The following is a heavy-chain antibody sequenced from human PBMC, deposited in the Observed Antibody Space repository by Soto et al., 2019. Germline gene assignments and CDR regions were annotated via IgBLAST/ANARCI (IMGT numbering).Heavy chain of an antibody. J-gene: IGHJ3*02. CDR1: GFTFSSYA. CDR2: ISGSGGST. V-gene: IGHV3-23*01. D-gene: IGHD3-22*01. Sequence: EVQLLESGGGLVQPGGSLRLSCAASGFTFSSYAMSWVRQAPGKGLEWVSAISGSGGSTYYPGSVKGRFTISRENAKNSLYLQMNSLRAGDTAVYYCARAQGTRRDSSGYSNDAFDIWGQGTMVTVSS. CDR3: ARAQGTRRDSSGYSNDAFDI.